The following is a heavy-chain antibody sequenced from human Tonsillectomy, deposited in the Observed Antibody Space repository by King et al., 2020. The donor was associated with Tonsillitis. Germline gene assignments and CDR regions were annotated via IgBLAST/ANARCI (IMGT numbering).Heavy chain of an antibody. Sequence: VQLVESGGGVVQPGRSLRLSCAASGFTFSTYDMHWVRQAPGKGLEWVAVISYDGSNKFYADSVKGRFTISRDNSKNTLYQQMNSLRAEDTAVYYCAKDLYYYDSSGYLDYWGQGTLVTVSS. J-gene: IGHJ4*02. V-gene: IGHV3-30*18. CDR1: GFTFSTYD. CDR2: ISYDGSNK. D-gene: IGHD3-22*01. CDR3: AKDLYYYDSSGYLDY.